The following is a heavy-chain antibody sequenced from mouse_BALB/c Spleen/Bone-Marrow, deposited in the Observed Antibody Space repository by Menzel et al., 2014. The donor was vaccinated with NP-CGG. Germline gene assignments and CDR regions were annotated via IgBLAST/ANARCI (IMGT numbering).Heavy chain of an antibody. J-gene: IGHJ2*01. V-gene: IGHV1-67*01. Sequence: VQLQQSGPELVRPGVSVKLSCKGSGYTFTAYAMHWVKQSHAKSLEWIGLISTYSGNTHYNQNFKGKATMTVDKSSSTAYMELARLTSEDSAIYYCARNFYGSSYFDYWSQGTTLTVSS. CDR1: GYTFTAYA. CDR3: ARNFYGSSYFDY. D-gene: IGHD1-1*01. CDR2: ISTYSGNT.